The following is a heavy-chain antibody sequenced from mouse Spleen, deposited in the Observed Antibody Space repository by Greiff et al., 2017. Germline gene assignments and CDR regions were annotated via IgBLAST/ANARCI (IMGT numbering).Heavy chain of an antibody. V-gene: IGHV1-7*01. CDR1: GYTFTSYW. Sequence: QVQLQQSGAELAKPGASVKLSCKASGYTFTSYWMHWVKQRPGQGLEWIGYINPSSGYTKYNQKFKDKATLTADKSSSTAYMQLSSLTYEDTAVYYCTYFYYYGSSYRDFAYWGQGTLVTVSA. D-gene: IGHD1-1*01. J-gene: IGHJ3*01. CDR3: TYFYYYGSSYRDFAY. CDR2: INPSSGYT.